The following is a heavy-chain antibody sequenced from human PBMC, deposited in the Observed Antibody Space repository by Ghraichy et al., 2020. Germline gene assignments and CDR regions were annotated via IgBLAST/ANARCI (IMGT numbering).Heavy chain of an antibody. J-gene: IGHJ4*02. CDR2: ISKRGEYL. Sequence: GGSLRLSCAASGFTFTTYSMFCVRQTPGKALEWVSAISKRGEYLYYADSVQGRFIISRDNARNSLFLQMDSLRPEDTAIYYCVRGDYYGSGTYSLPDFWGQGTLVTVSS. CDR3: VRGDYYGSGTYSLPDF. D-gene: IGHD3-10*01. CDR1: GFTFTTYS. V-gene: IGHV3-21*01.